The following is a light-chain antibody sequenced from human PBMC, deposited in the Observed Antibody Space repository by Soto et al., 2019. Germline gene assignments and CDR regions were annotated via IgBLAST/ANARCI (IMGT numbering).Light chain of an antibody. CDR3: QKYYSIPFT. V-gene: IGKV4-1*01. CDR2: GAS. CDR1: QSVLYNSNNKNH. Sequence: DFVMTQAPDSLAVSLGERATINCKSSQSVLYNSNNKNHLGWFQQKPGHPPKLLIYGASFRPSGVPDRFSGSGFGTDFPLTISSLQAEDGAFYYGQKYYSIPFTFGQGTKLEI. J-gene: IGKJ2*01.